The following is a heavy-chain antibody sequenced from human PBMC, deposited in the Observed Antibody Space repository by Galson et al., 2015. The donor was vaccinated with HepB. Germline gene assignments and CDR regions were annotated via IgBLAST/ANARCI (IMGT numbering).Heavy chain of an antibody. Sequence: SLRLSCAVSGFTFSDYYMSWIRQAPGKGLEWISYISANRLYTNYADSVKGRFTVSRDNVKTALYLQMDGLRVEDTAVYYCARVADVDYGDHTHFDHWGRGALVTVSS. V-gene: IGHV3-11*06. J-gene: IGHJ2*01. CDR3: ARVADVDYGDHTHFDH. CDR1: GFTFSDYY. D-gene: IGHD4-17*01. CDR2: ISANRLYT.